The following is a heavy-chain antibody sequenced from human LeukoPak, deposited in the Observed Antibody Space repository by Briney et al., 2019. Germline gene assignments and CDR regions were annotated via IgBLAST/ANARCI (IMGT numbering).Heavy chain of an antibody. J-gene: IGHJ6*02. CDR3: ARGERKLRDYYYGMDV. CDR1: GDSFSSYA. Sequence: SVKVSCKASGDSFSSYAVSWVRQAPGQGLEWMGRITPILDAADYAQKFQGRVTITADKSTSTAYMELSSLTSEDTAVYYCARGERKLRDYYYGMDVWGRGTTVTVSS. V-gene: IGHV1-69*04. CDR2: ITPILDAA. D-gene: IGHD1-1*01.